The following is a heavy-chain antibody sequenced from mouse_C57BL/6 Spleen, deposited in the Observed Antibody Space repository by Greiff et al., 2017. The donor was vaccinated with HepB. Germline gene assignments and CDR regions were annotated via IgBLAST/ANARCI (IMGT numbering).Heavy chain of an antibody. CDR1: GFTFSDYG. V-gene: IGHV5-17*01. J-gene: IGHJ3*01. Sequence: EVMLVESGGGLVKPGGSLKLSCAASGFTFSDYGMHWVRQAPEKGLEWVAYISSGSSTIYYADTVKGRFTISRDNAKNTLFLQMTSLRSEDTAMYYCARAGGSPAWFAYWGQGTLVTVSA. CDR3: ARAGGSPAWFAY. CDR2: ISSGSSTI.